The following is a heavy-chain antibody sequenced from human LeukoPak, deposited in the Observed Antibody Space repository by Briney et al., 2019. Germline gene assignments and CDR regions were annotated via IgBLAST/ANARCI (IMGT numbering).Heavy chain of an antibody. CDR1: GGTFSSYA. CDR3: ARGRRQLAHNWFDP. V-gene: IGHV1-69*05. Sequence: SVKVSCKASGGTFSSYAISWVRQAPGQGPDWMGRIIPIFGTANYAKKFQGRVTITTDESTSTAYMELSSLRSEDTAVYYCARGRRQLAHNWFDPWGQGTLVTVSS. D-gene: IGHD2-2*01. J-gene: IGHJ5*02. CDR2: IIPIFGTA.